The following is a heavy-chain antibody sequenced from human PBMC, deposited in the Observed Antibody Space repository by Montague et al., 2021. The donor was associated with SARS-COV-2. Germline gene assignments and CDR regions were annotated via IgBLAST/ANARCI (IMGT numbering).Heavy chain of an antibody. CDR1: GDSVPRNGVA. CDR3: ARDGDGWEVPFDF. J-gene: IGHJ4*01. Sequence: CAISGDSVPRNGVAWTWIRQSPSRGLEYLGRTYYTSRWHNDQAPSVKGRLTVNPDTSKNQSSLHLNSVTPEDTAVYYCARDGDGWEVPFDFWSQGTLVTVSS. D-gene: IGHD1-26*01. CDR2: TYYTSRWHN. V-gene: IGHV6-1*01.